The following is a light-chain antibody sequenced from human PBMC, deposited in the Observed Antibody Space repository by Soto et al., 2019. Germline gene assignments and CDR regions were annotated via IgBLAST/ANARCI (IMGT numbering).Light chain of an antibody. CDR1: QSIDNF. CDR2: GAS. Sequence: EVVLTQSPATLSVSPGERATLSCRASQSIDNFLGWYQQRPGQPPSLLIYGASNRATGIPPRFSGSGSGTDFTLTISSLDPEAFAVYFFQHRNNWAPTFGKGTRLEI. V-gene: IGKV3-11*01. J-gene: IGKJ5*01. CDR3: QHRNNWAPT.